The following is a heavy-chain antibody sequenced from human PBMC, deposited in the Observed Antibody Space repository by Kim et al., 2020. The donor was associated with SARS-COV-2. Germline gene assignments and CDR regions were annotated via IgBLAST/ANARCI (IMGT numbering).Heavy chain of an antibody. CDR2: IYYSGST. CDR3: ARRYYYGSGSYFDWFDP. D-gene: IGHD3-10*01. V-gene: IGHV4-39*01. Sequence: SETLSLTCTVSGGSISSSSYYWGWIRQSPGKGLEWIGSIYYSGSTYYNPSLKSRVTISVDTSKNQFSLKLSSVTAADTAVYYCARRYYYGSGSYFDWFDPWGQGTLVTVSS. J-gene: IGHJ5*02. CDR1: GGSISSSSYY.